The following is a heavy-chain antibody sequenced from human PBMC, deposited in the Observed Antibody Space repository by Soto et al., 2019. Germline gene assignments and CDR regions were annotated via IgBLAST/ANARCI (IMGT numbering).Heavy chain of an antibody. CDR1: GFTFSTYG. CDR3: ARASGVYDY. Sequence: QVQLVESGGGVVQPGRSLRLSCVASGFTFSTYGMHWFRQAPGKGLEWVAVIWSDGSNKYYADSVKGRFTISGDNSKNTMYLQMNSLRAEDTAVYYCARASGVYDYWGQGTLVTVSS. J-gene: IGHJ4*02. CDR2: IWSDGSNK. V-gene: IGHV3-33*01. D-gene: IGHD6-25*01.